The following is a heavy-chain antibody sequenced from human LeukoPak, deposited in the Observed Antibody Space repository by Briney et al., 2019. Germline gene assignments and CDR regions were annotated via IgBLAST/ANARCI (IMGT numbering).Heavy chain of an antibody. CDR1: GGSFSGYY. CDR2: MNHSGST. V-gene: IGHV4-34*01. J-gene: IGHJ6*03. CDR3: ARRRRGRRDIVVVPAAIGGSNMDV. Sequence: SETLSLTCAVYGGSFSGYYWSWLRQPPGKGLEWIGEMNHSGSTNYNPSLKSRVTISVDTSKNQFSLKMSSVTAADTAVYYCARRRRGRRDIVVVPAAIGGSNMDVWGKGTTVTVSS. D-gene: IGHD2-2*02.